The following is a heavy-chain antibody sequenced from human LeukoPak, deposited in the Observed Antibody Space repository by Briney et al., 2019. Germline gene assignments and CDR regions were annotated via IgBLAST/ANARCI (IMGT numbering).Heavy chain of an antibody. J-gene: IGHJ3*02. CDR1: GDSVSSNSAS. CDR2: TYYRPKWYN. Sequence: SQTLSLTCAISGDSVSSNSASWNWIRQSPSRGLEWLGRTYYRPKWYNDYAPSVKSRITISPDTSKNQFSLQLNSVTPEDTALYYCARGSAFDIWGQGTMVTVSS. CDR3: ARGSAFDI. V-gene: IGHV6-1*01.